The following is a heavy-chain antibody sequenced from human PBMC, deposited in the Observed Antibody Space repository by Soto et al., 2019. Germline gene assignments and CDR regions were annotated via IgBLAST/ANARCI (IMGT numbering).Heavy chain of an antibody. CDR3: ARDPASENGH. V-gene: IGHV4-59*02. J-gene: IGHJ4*02. CDR1: GGSVSDYY. Sequence: TETLSLTCNVSGGSVSDYYWSWIRQAPGKGLEWIGYIHYRGVINYNPSLKSRVTMSVDPSKNQFSLNLRSVTTADTAVYFCARDPASENGHWGQGSLVSGS. CDR2: IHYRGVI. D-gene: IGHD2-2*01.